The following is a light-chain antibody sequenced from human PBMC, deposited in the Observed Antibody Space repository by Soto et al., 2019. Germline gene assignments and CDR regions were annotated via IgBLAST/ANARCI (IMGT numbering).Light chain of an antibody. V-gene: IGLV2-8*01. J-gene: IGLJ3*02. Sequence: QSVLTQPPSASGSPGQSVTISCTGTSSDVGAYDYVCWYQQHPGKAPKLMIYEVNKRPSGVPDRFSGSKSGNTASLTVSGLQAGDEAYYYCSSFAANDNVVFGGGTKLTV. CDR2: EVN. CDR3: SSFAANDNVV. CDR1: SSDVGAYDY.